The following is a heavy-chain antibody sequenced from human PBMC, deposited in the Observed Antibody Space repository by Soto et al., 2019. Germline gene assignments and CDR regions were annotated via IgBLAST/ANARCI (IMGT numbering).Heavy chain of an antibody. V-gene: IGHV1-58*01. CDR2: LVVGTGNT. D-gene: IGHD2-15*01. CDR3: ATGAYCSGGSCSDYYYYYYGMDL. J-gene: IGHJ6*02. Sequence: SVKVSCKTSGFTFRSSAVQWVRQARGQRLEWIGWLVVGTGNTNYAQKFQQRVTISSDRSTNTVSMELSSLTSEDTAVYYCATGAYCSGGSCSDYYYYYYGMDLWGQGTTVTVS. CDR1: GFTFRSSA.